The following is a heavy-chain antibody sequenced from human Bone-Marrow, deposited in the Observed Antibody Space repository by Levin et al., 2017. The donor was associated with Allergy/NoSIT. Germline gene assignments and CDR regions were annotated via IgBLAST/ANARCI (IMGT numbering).Heavy chain of an antibody. CDR2: IKQDGSEK. D-gene: IGHD2-21*02. CDR3: ARLDARCGGDCFLFDY. Sequence: SCAPSGFIFSSSWMTWVRQAPGKGLEWVANIKQDGSEKYYVDSVKGRFTISRDNAKNSLYLQMNSLRVEDTAVYFCARLDARCGGDCFLFDYWGQGTLVTVSS. CDR1: GFIFSSSW. V-gene: IGHV3-7*01. J-gene: IGHJ4*02.